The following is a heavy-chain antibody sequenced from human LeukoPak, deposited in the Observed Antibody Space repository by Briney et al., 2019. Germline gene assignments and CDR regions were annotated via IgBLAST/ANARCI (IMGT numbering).Heavy chain of an antibody. D-gene: IGHD6-6*01. J-gene: IGHJ4*02. Sequence: PAGGSLRLSCAASGFTFSSYAMHWVRQAPGKGLEWVAVISYDGSNKYYADSVKGRFTISRDNSKNTLYLQMNSLRAEDTAVYYCAKWKYSNSGIDDYWGQGTLVTVSS. CDR2: ISYDGSNK. V-gene: IGHV3-30-3*02. CDR3: AKWKYSNSGIDDY. CDR1: GFTFSSYA.